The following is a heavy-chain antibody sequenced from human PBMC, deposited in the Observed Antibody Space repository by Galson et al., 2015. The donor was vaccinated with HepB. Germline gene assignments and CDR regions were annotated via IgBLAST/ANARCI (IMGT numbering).Heavy chain of an antibody. V-gene: IGHV1-18*01. J-gene: IGHJ6*03. Sequence: SVKVSCKASGYTFTSYGISWVRQAPGQGLEWMGWISAYNGNTNYAQKLQGRVTMTTDTSTSTAYMELRSLRSDDTAVYYCARAVGYSSGYPSHYYYMDVWGKGTTVTVSS. D-gene: IGHD6-19*01. CDR2: ISAYNGNT. CDR1: GYTFTSYG. CDR3: ARAVGYSSGYPSHYYYMDV.